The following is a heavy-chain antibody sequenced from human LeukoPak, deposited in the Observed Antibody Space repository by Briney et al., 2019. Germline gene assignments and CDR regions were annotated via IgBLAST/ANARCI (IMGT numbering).Heavy chain of an antibody. CDR3: ARGLVGVVTPPGY. D-gene: IGHD3-3*01. V-gene: IGHV4-39*07. Sequence: PSETLSLTCTVSGGSISSSTYYWGWIRQPPGKGLEWIGTIYYSGSTYYNPSLKSRVTILVDTSKNQFSLKLNSVTAADTAVYYCARGLVGVVTPPGYWGQGTLVTVAS. CDR2: IYYSGST. CDR1: GGSISSSTYY. J-gene: IGHJ4*02.